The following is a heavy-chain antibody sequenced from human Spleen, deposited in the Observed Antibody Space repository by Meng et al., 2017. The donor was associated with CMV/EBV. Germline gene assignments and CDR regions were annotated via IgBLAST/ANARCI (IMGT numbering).Heavy chain of an antibody. CDR2: IYYSGST. CDR1: GGSISSGDYY. J-gene: IGHJ4*02. V-gene: IGHV4-30-4*08. Sequence: SETLSLTCTVSGGSISSGDYYWSWIRQPPGKGLEWIGYIYYSGSTYYNPSLKSRVTISLDTSKNQFSVKLTSVTAADTAVYYCARLSAYNSRTYWGQGTLVTVSS. D-gene: IGHD2/OR15-2a*01. CDR3: ARLSAYNSRTY.